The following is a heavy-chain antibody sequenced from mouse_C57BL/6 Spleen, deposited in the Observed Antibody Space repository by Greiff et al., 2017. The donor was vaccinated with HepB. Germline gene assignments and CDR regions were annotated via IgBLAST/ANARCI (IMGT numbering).Heavy chain of an antibody. J-gene: IGHJ1*03. Sequence: QVQLKQPGAELVRPGTSVKLSCKASGYTFTSYWMHWVKQRPGQGLEWIGVIDPSDSYTNYNQKFKGKATLTVDTSSSTAYMQLSSLTSEDSAVYYCARSYYGSSAYWYFDVWGTGTTVTVSS. CDR3: ARSYYGSSAYWYFDV. V-gene: IGHV1-59*01. CDR2: IDPSDSYT. CDR1: GYTFTSYW. D-gene: IGHD1-1*01.